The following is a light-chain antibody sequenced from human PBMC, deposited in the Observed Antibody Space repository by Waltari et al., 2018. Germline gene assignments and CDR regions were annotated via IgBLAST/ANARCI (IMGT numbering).Light chain of an antibody. CDR2: VNSDGSH. CDR1: SRPRSHI. Sequence: QLVLTQSPSASASLGASVKLTCTLRSRPRSHIVAWHQQQPEKGPRYLMKVNSDGSHTKGDGIPDRFAGSSSGSERYLTISSLQSEDEADYYCQTGGHGTWVFGGGTKLTVV. CDR3: QTGGHGTWV. J-gene: IGLJ3*02. V-gene: IGLV4-69*01.